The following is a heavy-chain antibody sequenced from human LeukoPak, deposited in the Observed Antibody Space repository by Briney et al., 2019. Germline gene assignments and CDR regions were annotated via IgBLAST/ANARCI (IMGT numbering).Heavy chain of an antibody. CDR3: AKGVSAGKVDWFDP. Sequence: GGSLRLSCAASGFTFSNYAMTWVRQAPGPRLEWISSVTGSGGATFYAASVRGRFIISRDNSRSTLHLQMDSLRAEDTAVYYCAKGVSAGKVDWFDPWGQGTLVTVSS. CDR1: GFTFSNYA. D-gene: IGHD6-13*01. CDR2: VTGSGGAT. J-gene: IGHJ5*02. V-gene: IGHV3-23*01.